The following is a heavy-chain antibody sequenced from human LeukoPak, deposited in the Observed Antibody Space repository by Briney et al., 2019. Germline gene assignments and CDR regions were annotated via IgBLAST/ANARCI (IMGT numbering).Heavy chain of an antibody. D-gene: IGHD5-18*01. CDR2: INRDGSST. J-gene: IGHJ4*02. V-gene: IGHV3-74*01. CDR1: GVFFSNYW. CDR3: ARGGGYSYGSFDN. Sequence: GGSLRLSCAASGVFFSNYWMQGFRRDPGRGRVWFSGINRDGSSTSYADSVKGRFTISRDNAKNTLYLKMNSLRVEDTAVYYCARGGGYSYGSFDNWGQGTLVTVSS.